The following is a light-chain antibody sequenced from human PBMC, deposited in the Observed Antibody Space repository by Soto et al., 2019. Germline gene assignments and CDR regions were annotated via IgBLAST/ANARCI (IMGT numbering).Light chain of an antibody. V-gene: IGLV2-14*01. Sequence: QSALTQSASVSGSPGQSITISCTGTSSDLDGNNYVSWYQYHPGKAPKLMIYDVSNRPSGISNRFSGSKSGNTASLTISGLQAEDEADYYCSSFTISRNTVIFGGGTKLTVL. J-gene: IGLJ2*01. CDR1: SSDLDGNNY. CDR2: DVS. CDR3: SSFTISRNTVI.